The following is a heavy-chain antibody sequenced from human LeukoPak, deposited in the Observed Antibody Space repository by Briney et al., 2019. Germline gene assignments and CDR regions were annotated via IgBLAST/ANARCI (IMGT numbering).Heavy chain of an antibody. CDR3: ARVIPSGSYGYWGAYYFDY. Sequence: PSETLSLTCTVSGYSISSGYYWGWIRQPPGKGLEWIGSIYHSGSTYYNPSLKSRVTISVDTSKNQFSLKLSSVTAADTAVYYCARVIPSGSYGYWGAYYFDYWGQGILVTVSS. CDR2: IYHSGST. CDR1: GYSISSGYY. D-gene: IGHD5-18*01. J-gene: IGHJ4*02. V-gene: IGHV4-38-2*02.